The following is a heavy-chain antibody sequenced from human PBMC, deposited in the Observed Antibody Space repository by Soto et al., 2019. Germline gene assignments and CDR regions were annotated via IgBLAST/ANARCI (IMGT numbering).Heavy chain of an antibody. V-gene: IGHV1-69*01. Sequence: QVQLVQSGAEVKKPGSSVKVSCKASGGTFSSYAISWVRQAPGQWLEWMGGIIAIFGTANYAQKFQGRVTITADEATSTAYRGRSSLRSEDTAAYYCARDGVMEMSPIGYGMDVWVQGSTVIVS. J-gene: IGHJ6*02. CDR2: IIAIFGTA. CDR1: GGTFSSYA. D-gene: IGHD2-8*01. CDR3: ARDGVMEMSPIGYGMDV.